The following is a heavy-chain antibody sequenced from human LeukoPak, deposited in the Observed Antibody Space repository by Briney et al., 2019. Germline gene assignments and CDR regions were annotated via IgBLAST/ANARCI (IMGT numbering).Heavy chain of an antibody. J-gene: IGHJ5*02. CDR2: IKSKTDDGTT. CDR3: TTVVAAAVNGWFDP. CDR1: GFTFNNAW. D-gene: IGHD6-13*01. Sequence: GGSLRLSCAASGFTFNNAWMNWVRQAPGKGLEWVGRIKSKTDDGTTDYAAPVKDRFTISRDDSKNTLYLQMNSLRTEDTAVYYCTTVVAAAVNGWFDPWGQGTLVTVSS. V-gene: IGHV3-15*07.